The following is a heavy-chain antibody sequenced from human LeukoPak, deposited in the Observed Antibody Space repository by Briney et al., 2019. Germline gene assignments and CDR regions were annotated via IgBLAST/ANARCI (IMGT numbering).Heavy chain of an antibody. CDR1: GGSFSGYY. V-gene: IGHV4-34*01. J-gene: IGHJ6*04. CDR2: INHSGST. D-gene: IGHD2-2*01. Sequence: SETLSLTCAVYGGSFSGYYWRWIRQPPGKGLEWVGEINHSGSTNYNPSLKSRVTTSVDTSKNQFSLKLSSVTAADTAVYYCARPLGYCSSTSCPETTDVWGKGTTVTVSS. CDR3: ARPLGYCSSTSCPETTDV.